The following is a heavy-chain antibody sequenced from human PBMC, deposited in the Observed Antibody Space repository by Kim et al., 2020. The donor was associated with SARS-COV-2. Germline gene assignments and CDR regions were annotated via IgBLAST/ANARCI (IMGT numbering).Heavy chain of an antibody. V-gene: IGHV4-39*01. CDR2: VSYQFYT. Sequence: SETLSLTCSVSGQSITDTSSFWGWVRQAPGAGLEWIATVSYQFYTYYNPSLKSRVAASVDMSTNQFSLRLHSLSASDAAVYFCARHARLLSTFDLWGQGTLVAFSS. CDR3: ARHARLLSTFDL. CDR1: GQSITDTSSF. D-gene: IGHD3-9*01. J-gene: IGHJ4*02.